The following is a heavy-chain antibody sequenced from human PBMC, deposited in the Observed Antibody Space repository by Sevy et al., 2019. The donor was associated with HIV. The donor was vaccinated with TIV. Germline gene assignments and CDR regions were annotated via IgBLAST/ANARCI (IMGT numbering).Heavy chain of an antibody. CDR2: IHTDGSTS. Sequence: GGSLRLSCAASGFTFRNYWMHWVRQAPGKGLVSVSYIHTDGSTSYYADYVKGRFTISRDNAQNTLYLQMNSLRAEDTAVYYCARAGIGDFWGGYYGFDHWGQGTLVTVSS. D-gene: IGHD3-3*01. CDR1: GFTFRNYW. CDR3: ARAGIGDFWGGYYGFDH. V-gene: IGHV3-74*01. J-gene: IGHJ4*02.